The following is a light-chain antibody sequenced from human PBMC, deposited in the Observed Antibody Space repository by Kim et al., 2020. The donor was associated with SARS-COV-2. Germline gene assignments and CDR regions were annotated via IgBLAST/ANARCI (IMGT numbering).Light chain of an antibody. CDR2: RTN. V-gene: IGLV1-47*01. Sequence: QSVLTQPPSASGTPGQTVTIVCSGSTSNIGINSVNWYQQVPGTAPKLLISRTNQRPSGVPDRFSGSMSGTSASLAISGLRSEDEADYYCAAWDDSLSSPVFGGGTQLTVL. CDR1: TSNIGINS. J-gene: IGLJ2*01. CDR3: AAWDDSLSSPV.